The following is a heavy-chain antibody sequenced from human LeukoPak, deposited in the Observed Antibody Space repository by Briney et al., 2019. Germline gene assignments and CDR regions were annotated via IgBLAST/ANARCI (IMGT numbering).Heavy chain of an antibody. Sequence: GGSLRLSCAASGFTFDDYTMHWVRQAPGKGLEWVSLISWDGGSTYYADSVKGRFTISRDNGKNSLYLQMNSLRTEDTALYYCAKKESKITISGYFQHWGQGTLVTVSS. CDR2: ISWDGGST. V-gene: IGHV3-43*01. CDR3: AKKESKITISGYFQH. CDR1: GFTFDDYT. D-gene: IGHD3-3*01. J-gene: IGHJ1*01.